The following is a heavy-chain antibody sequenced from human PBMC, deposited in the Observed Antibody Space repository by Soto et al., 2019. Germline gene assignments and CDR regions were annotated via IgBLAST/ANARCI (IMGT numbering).Heavy chain of an antibody. Sequence: QVQLQQWGAGLLKPSETLSLTCAVYGGSFSGYYWSWIRQPPGKGLEWIGEINHSGSTNYNPSLQSRVTISVDTSKSQFSLKLSAVTAAATAVYYCARVKSIAAAGTARDFFDYWGQGTLVTVSS. J-gene: IGHJ4*02. CDR1: GGSFSGYY. CDR3: ARVKSIAAAGTARDFFDY. D-gene: IGHD6-13*01. V-gene: IGHV4-34*01. CDR2: INHSGST.